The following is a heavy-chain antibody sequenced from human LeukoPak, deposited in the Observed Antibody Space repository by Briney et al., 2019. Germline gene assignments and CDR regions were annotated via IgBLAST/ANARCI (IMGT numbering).Heavy chain of an antibody. Sequence: GGSLRLSCAASAFAFSSHWMSWVRQAPGKGLEWVANIKYDGSEKYYIDSVKGRFTISRDNAKNFLYLQMNSLRAEDTAVYYCARGSIFLYQLLYLTIDYWGQGTLVTVSS. D-gene: IGHD2-2*02. CDR2: IKYDGSEK. CDR1: AFAFSSHW. J-gene: IGHJ4*02. CDR3: ARGSIFLYQLLYLTIDY. V-gene: IGHV3-7*01.